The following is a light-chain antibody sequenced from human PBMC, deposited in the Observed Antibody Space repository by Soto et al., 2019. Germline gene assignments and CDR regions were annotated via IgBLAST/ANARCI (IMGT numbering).Light chain of an antibody. CDR1: QSISSW. V-gene: IGKV1-5*03. Sequence: DIPMTQSPSTLSASVGENVTITCRASQSISSWLAWYQQKPGKAPKLLIYKASSLESGVPSRFSGSGSGTECTLTISSLQPDDVATYYCQQYNSYLITLGQGTRLEIK. CDR2: KAS. CDR3: QQYNSYLIT. J-gene: IGKJ5*01.